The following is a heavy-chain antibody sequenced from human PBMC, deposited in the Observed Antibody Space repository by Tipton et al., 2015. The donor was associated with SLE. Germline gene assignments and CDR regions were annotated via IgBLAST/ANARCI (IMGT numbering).Heavy chain of an antibody. D-gene: IGHD6-6*01. CDR2: ISYDGSNK. CDR3: AKRNLIAAVDY. J-gene: IGHJ4*02. V-gene: IGHV3-30*18. Sequence: SLRLSCAASGFTFSSYGMHWVRQAPGKGLEWVAVISYDGSNKYYADSVKGRFTISRDNSKNTLYLQMNSLRAEDTAVYYCAKRNLIAAVDYWGQGTLVTVSS. CDR1: GFTFSSYG.